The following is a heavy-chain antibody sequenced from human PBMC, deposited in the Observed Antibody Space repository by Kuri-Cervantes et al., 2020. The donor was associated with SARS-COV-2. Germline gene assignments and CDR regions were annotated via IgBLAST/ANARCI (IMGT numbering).Heavy chain of an antibody. CDR3: ATIVGATYWFDP. J-gene: IGHJ5*02. Sequence: LSLTGAASGFTVSSNYMSWVRQAPGKGLEWVSVIYSGGSTYYADSVKGRFTISRHNSKNTLYLQMNSLRAEDTAVYYCATIVGATYWFDPWGQGTLVTVSS. V-gene: IGHV3-53*04. CDR2: IYSGGST. CDR1: GFTVSSNY. D-gene: IGHD1-26*01.